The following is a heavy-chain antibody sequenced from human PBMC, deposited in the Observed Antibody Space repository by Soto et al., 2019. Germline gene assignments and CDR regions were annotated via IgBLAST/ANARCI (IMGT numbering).Heavy chain of an antibody. V-gene: IGHV1-2*02. CDR2: INPNSGGT. CDR1: GYTFTGYY. D-gene: IGHD2-15*01. CDR3: AREEGYCSGGSCYPFDY. J-gene: IGHJ4*02. Sequence: QVQLVQSGAEVKKPGASVKVSCKASGYTFTGYYMHWVRQAPGQGLEWMGWINPNSGGTNYAQKFQGRVTMTRDTSISTAYMELSRLRSDDMAVYYCAREEGYCSGGSCYPFDYWGQGTLVTVSS.